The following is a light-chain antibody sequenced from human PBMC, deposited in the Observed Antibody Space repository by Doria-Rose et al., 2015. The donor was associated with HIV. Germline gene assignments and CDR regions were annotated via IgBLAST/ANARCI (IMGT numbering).Light chain of an antibody. CDR2: KAS. V-gene: IGKV1-5*03. J-gene: IGKJ1*01. CDR1: QSISNW. Sequence: DIQVTQSPSTLSASVGDRVTITCRASQSISNWLAWYQQHPGQAPKLLIYKASTVQCRALSRFSGSASGTEFTLTYISLQPDDFASYDCQHFDKYFSWSFGHGTKVDSK. CDR3: QHFDKYFSWS.